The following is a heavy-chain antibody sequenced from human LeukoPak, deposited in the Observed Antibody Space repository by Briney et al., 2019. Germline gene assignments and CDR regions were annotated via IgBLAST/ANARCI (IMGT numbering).Heavy chain of an antibody. CDR2: ISAYNGNK. CDR3: ARGYSGSYFIVEYFQH. J-gene: IGHJ1*01. CDR1: GYTFTSYG. D-gene: IGHD1-26*01. V-gene: IGHV1-18*01. Sequence: GASVKVSCKASGYTFTSYGISWVRQAPGQGVEGMGWISAYNGNKNYAQKLQGRVNITTERTTSTAYMELRSLRSDDTAVYYCARGYSGSYFIVEYFQHWGQGTLVTVSS.